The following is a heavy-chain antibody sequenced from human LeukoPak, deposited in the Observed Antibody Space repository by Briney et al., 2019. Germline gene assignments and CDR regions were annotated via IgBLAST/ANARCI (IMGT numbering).Heavy chain of an antibody. CDR1: GFTFSSYN. V-gene: IGHV3-48*04. J-gene: IGHJ3*02. Sequence: GGSLRLSCAASGFTFSSYNMTSVRQAPGKGLEWVSYISTSGSGIYYADSVKGRFTIARDNAGNSLYVQMNSLRAEDTVVYYCARIQIIGDAVDIWGQGTRVTVSS. CDR2: ISTSGSGI. CDR3: ARIQIIGDAVDI. D-gene: IGHD2/OR15-2a*01.